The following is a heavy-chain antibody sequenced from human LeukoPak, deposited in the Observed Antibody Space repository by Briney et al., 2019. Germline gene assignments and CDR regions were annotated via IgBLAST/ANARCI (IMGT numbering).Heavy chain of an antibody. D-gene: IGHD3-22*01. CDR1: GFTFSSYS. Sequence: GGSLRLSCAASGFTFSSYSMDWVRQAPGKGLEWVSSISSSSSYIYYADSVKGRFTISRDNAKNSLYQQMNSLRAEDTAVYYCARGASMIVVRYYFDYWGQGTLVTVSS. CDR2: ISSSSSYI. V-gene: IGHV3-21*01. J-gene: IGHJ4*02. CDR3: ARGASMIVVRYYFDY.